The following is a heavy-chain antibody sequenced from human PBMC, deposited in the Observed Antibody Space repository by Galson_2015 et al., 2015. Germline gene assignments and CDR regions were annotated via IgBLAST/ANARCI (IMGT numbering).Heavy chain of an antibody. V-gene: IGHV3-30*18. CDR3: AKGGSGPDWFDP. CDR2: ILFDGSNK. J-gene: IGHJ5*02. D-gene: IGHD3-10*01. CDR1: RFSISKYG. Sequence: SLRLSCAASRFSISKYGMHWVRRAPGKGLEWVATILFDGSNKFYADSVKGRFTISRDNYENTLYLQMDSLRIEDTAVYFCAKGGSGPDWFDPWGQGALVTVSS.